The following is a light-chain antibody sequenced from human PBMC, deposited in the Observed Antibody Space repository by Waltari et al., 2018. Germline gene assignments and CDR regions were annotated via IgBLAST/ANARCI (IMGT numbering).Light chain of an antibody. V-gene: IGKV3D-15*01. CDR2: RSS. J-gene: IGKJ5*01. CDR3: QQYNDWPPIT. CDR1: QSVSVN. Sequence: EIVMTQSPATLSVPPGDTATLSCRASQSVSVNVAWYQQKPGQAPRPLFYRSSTRATGVPARFTASGSGTEFTLTITGLQSEDFAVYFCQQYNDWPPITFGQGTQLEIK.